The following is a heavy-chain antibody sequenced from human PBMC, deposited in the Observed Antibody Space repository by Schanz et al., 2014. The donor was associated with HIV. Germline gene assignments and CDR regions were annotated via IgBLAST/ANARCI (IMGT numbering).Heavy chain of an antibody. CDR1: GYTFSTYG. CDR2: INAYNGNT. V-gene: IGHV1-18*01. D-gene: IGHD2-2*01. CDR3: AKSRFQLHWFDS. Sequence: QVQLVQSGDEVKKPGASVKVSCKASGYTFSTYGISWVRQAPGQGLEWMGWINAYNGNTHYAQKFQGRVTMTTDTSTSTAYMELRNLRSDDTAVYYCAKSRFQLHWFDSWGQGTLVTVSS. J-gene: IGHJ5*01.